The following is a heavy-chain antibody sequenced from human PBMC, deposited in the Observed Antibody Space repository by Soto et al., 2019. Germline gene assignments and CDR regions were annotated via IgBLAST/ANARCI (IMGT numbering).Heavy chain of an antibody. CDR3: ARGFGSTWYYFDY. CDR1: GYSISSGYY. J-gene: IGHJ4*02. CDR2: IYHSGTT. Sequence: PSETLSLTCVVSGYSISSGYYWGWIRQPPGKGLEWIGSIYHSGTTYYNPSLKSRVTMSVDTSDNHFSLKLSSVTAADTAVYYCARGFGSTWYYFDYWGQGTLVTVSS. D-gene: IGHD6-13*01. V-gene: IGHV4-38-2*01.